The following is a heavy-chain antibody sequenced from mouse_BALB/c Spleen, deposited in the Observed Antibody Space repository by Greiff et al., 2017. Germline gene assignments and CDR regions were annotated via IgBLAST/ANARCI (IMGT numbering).Heavy chain of an antibody. J-gene: IGHJ3*01. V-gene: IGHV1-7*01. CDR3: ARSTNGAWFAY. Sequence: VQLQQSGAELAKPGASVKMSCKASGYTFTSYWMHWVKQRPGQGLEWIGYINPSTGYTEYNQKFKDKATLTADKSSSTAYMQLSSLTSEDSAVYYCARSTNGAWFAYWGQGTLVTVSA. CDR1: GYTFTSYW. CDR2: INPSTGYT.